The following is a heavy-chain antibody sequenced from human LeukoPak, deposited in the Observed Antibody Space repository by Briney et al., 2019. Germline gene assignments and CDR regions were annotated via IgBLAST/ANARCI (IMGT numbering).Heavy chain of an antibody. CDR2: IYSDGSA. CDR1: GFTVSSIY. D-gene: IGHD2-2*01. V-gene: IGHV3-66*02. CDR3: ARDVPAPH. Sequence: PGGSLRLSCAAFGFTVSSIYMNWVRQAPGKGLEWVSIIYSDGSAYYADSVRGRFTISRDDSNNTLSLQMNNLKPEDSAVYYCARDVPAPHWGQGTLVTVSS. J-gene: IGHJ1*01.